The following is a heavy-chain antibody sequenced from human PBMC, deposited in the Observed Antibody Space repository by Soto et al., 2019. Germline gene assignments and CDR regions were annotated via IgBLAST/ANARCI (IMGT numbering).Heavy chain of an antibody. J-gene: IGHJ3*02. Sequence: ASVKVSCKASGYTFTSYGISWVRQAPGQGLEWMGWISAYNGNTNYAQKLQGRVTMTTDTSTSTAYMELRSLRSDGTAVYYCSRDAPSYDYVWGSYRDAFDIWGQGTMVTVSS. CDR2: ISAYNGNT. CDR1: GYTFTSYG. V-gene: IGHV1-18*01. CDR3: SRDAPSYDYVWGSYRDAFDI. D-gene: IGHD3-16*02.